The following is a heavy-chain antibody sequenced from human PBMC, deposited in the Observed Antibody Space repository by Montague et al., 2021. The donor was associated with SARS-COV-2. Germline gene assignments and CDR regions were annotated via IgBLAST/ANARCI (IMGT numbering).Heavy chain of an antibody. D-gene: IGHD1-26*01. CDR1: GGSISSGSYY. CDR3: ARDRVDGYSGCRTGYGMDD. CDR2: IYTSGST. J-gene: IGHJ6*02. Sequence: TLSLTCTVSGGSISSGSYYWSWIRPPAGKGLEWIGRIYTSGSTDYNPSLKSRVTISVDTSKNQFSLKLSSVAAADTAVYYCARDRVDGYSGCRTGYGMDDWGQGTTVTVSS. V-gene: IGHV4-61*02.